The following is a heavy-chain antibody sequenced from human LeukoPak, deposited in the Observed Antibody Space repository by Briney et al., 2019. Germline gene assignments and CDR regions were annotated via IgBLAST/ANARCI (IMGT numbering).Heavy chain of an antibody. CDR2: IYHSGST. V-gene: IGHV4-59*07. D-gene: IGHD5-12*01. CDR1: GGSISTYY. Sequence: SDTLSLTCTLSGGSISTYYWSWIRQPRGKGLEWIGYIYHSGSTNYNPSLKSRVTISVDTSKNQFSLKLSSVTAADTAVYYCARGGGYASPIGYWGQGALVTVSS. J-gene: IGHJ4*02. CDR3: ARGGGYASPIGY.